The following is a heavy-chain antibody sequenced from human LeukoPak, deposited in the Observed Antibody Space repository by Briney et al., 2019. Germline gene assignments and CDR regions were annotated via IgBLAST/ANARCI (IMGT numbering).Heavy chain of an antibody. J-gene: IGHJ4*02. V-gene: IGHV3-7*01. Sequence: PGVSLTLSCAASGFTFSSYWMSCVRQPPGRGREWVANIKQDGSEKYYVDSVKGRFTICRDNAKTSLYLHMNSLRAEDTAVYYCERDLQAKNKWIKLXLGGFDYWGQGTLVTVSS. CDR1: GFTFSSYW. D-gene: IGHD5-18*01. CDR2: IKQDGSEK. CDR3: ERDLQAKNKWIKLXLGGFDY.